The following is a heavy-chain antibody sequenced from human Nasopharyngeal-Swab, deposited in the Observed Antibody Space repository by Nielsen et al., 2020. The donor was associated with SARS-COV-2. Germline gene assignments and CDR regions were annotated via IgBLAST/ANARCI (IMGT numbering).Heavy chain of an antibody. CDR1: NGSFIGYY. J-gene: IGHJ4*02. Sequence: SETLSLTCGVHNGSFIGYYWTWIRQPPGKGLEWIGEINHAGTTNYTPSLKSRVTMSVDTSKNQFSLKVNSVTAADTAVYYCARRHRSCGGGACPIDYWGQGALATVSS. D-gene: IGHD2-21*02. CDR3: ARRHRSCGGGACPIDY. CDR2: INHAGTT. V-gene: IGHV4-34*01.